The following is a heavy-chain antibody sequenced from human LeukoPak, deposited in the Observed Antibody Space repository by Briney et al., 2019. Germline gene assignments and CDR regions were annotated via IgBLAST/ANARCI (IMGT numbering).Heavy chain of an antibody. V-gene: IGHV4-31*03. CDR1: GGSISSGNYY. Sequence: SQTLSLTCTVSGGSISSGNYYWSCIRQHPEKGLEWIGYIYYSGTTYYNPSLKSRVTGSRDTSKNQFSLKLSSVTAADTAVYYCARVDTAIVGFDYWGQGTLVTVSS. CDR3: ARVDTAIVGFDY. D-gene: IGHD5-18*01. CDR2: IYYSGTT. J-gene: IGHJ4*02.